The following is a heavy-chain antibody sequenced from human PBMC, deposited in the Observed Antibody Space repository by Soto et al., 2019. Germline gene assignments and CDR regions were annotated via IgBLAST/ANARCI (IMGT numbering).Heavy chain of an antibody. D-gene: IGHD6-19*01. V-gene: IGHV3-23*01. CDR1: GFSFVNYA. J-gene: IGHJ4*02. CDR3: AKATTNGGWFNPFDS. CDR2: LSGSGTST. Sequence: HPRGSLRLSCSASGFSFVNYAMNWFRQAPGKGLEWVSGLSGSGTSTYYADSVKGRFTISRDNSRDTLFLQMNSLTADDTAVYYCAKATTNGGWFNPFDSWGQGALVTVSS.